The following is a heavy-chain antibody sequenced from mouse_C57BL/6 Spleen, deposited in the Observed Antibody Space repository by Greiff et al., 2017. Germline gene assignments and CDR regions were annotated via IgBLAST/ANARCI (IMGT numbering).Heavy chain of an antibody. V-gene: IGHV14-4*01. CDR2: IDPENGDT. Sequence: VQLQQSGAELVRPGASVKLSCTASGFNIKDDYMHWVKQRPEQGLEWIGWIDPENGDTEYASKFQGKATITADTSSNTAYLQLSSLTSEDTAVYYCTTDYYYGSSGWGQGTTLTVSS. D-gene: IGHD1-1*01. CDR3: TTDYYYGSSG. CDR1: GFNIKDDY. J-gene: IGHJ2*01.